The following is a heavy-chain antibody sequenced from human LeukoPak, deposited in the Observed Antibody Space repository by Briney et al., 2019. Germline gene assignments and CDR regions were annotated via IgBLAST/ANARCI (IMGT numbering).Heavy chain of an antibody. V-gene: IGHV3-30*02. D-gene: IGHD6-13*01. J-gene: IGHJ5*02. CDR3: AKGLIAAAGTDWFDP. Sequence: GGSLRLSCAASGFAFSTYGMHWVRQAPGKGLEWVAFIRLDGSNTKYADSVKGRFTVSRDNSMNTLYLQMNSLRAEDTAVYYCAKGLIAAAGTDWFDPWGQGTLVTVSS. CDR2: IRLDGSNT. CDR1: GFAFSTYG.